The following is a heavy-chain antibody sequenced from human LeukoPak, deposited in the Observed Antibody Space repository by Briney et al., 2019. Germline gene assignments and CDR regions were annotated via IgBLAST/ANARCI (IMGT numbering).Heavy chain of an antibody. V-gene: IGHV1-2*02. CDR2: INPNSGGT. CDR3: ARRGIAAAGLTYFDY. J-gene: IGHJ4*02. Sequence: GASVKVSCKASGYTFTGYYMHWVRQAPGQGLEWMGWINPNSGGTNYAQKFQGRVTMTRDTSISTAYMELSRLRSDDTAVYHCARRGIAAAGLTYFDYWGQGTLVTVSS. CDR1: GYTFTGYY. D-gene: IGHD6-13*01.